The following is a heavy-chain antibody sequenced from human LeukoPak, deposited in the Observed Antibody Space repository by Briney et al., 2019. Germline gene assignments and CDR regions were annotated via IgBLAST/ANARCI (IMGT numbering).Heavy chain of an antibody. CDR2: ISERGGST. J-gene: IGHJ4*02. CDR1: GITLSNYG. CDR3: AKRGIVIRGVLVIGFHKEAYYFDY. D-gene: IGHD3-10*01. V-gene: IGHV3-23*01. Sequence: GGSLRLSCAVSGITLSNYGMSWVRQAPGKGLEWVSGISERGGSTNYADSVKGRFTISRDNSRNTVYLQMDSLRAEDTAVYFCAKRGIVIRGVLVIGFHKEAYYFDYWGQGILVTVSS.